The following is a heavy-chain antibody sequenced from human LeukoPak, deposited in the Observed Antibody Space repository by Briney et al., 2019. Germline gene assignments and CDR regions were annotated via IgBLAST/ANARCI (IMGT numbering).Heavy chain of an antibody. CDR3: AKDKARAADYYFDY. V-gene: IGHV3-21*01. CDR1: GFTFSSYS. J-gene: IGHJ4*01. Sequence: GGSLRLSCAASGFTFSSYSMNWVRQAPGKGLEWVSSISSSSSYIYYADSVKGRFTISRDNAKNSLYLQMNSLRAEDTAVYYCAKDKARAADYYFDYWGHGTLVTVSS. CDR2: ISSSSSYI. D-gene: IGHD6-13*01.